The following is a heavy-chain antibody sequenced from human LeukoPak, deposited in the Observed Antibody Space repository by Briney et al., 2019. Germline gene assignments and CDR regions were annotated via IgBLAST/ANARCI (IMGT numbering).Heavy chain of an antibody. D-gene: IGHD3-22*01. CDR2: ISYDGSNK. V-gene: IGHV3-30*18. J-gene: IGHJ3*02. CDR1: GFTFSSYG. CDR3: AKITMIVVVKDAFDI. Sequence: GGSLRLSWAASGFTFSSYGMHWVRQAPGKGLEWVAVISYDGSNKYYADSVKGRFTISRDNSKNTLYLQMNSLRAEDTAVYYCAKITMIVVVKDAFDIWGQGTMVTVSS.